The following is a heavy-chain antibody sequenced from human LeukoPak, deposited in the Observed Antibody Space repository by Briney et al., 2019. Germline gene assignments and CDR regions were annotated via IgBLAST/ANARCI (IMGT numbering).Heavy chain of an antibody. CDR1: GGSISSGGYY. J-gene: IGHJ4*02. Sequence: PSQTLSLTCTVSGGSISSGGYYWSWIRQHPGKGLEWNGYIYHSGSTYYNPSLKSRVTISVDTSKNQFSLKLSSVTAADTAMYYCARDRHYCSGGSCYSKLDYWGQGTLVTVSS. V-gene: IGHV4-31*03. CDR3: ARDRHYCSGGSCYSKLDY. CDR2: IYHSGST. D-gene: IGHD2-15*01.